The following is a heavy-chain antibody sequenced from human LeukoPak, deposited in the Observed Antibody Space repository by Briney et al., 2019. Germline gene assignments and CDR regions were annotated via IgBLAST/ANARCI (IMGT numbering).Heavy chain of an antibody. Sequence: SETLSLTCTVSGGSISSSSYYWGWIRQPPGKGLEWIGSTYYSGSTYYNPSLKSRVTISVDTSKNQFSLKLSSVTAADTAVYYCASYKDYYDSSGYQGNWFDPWGQGTLVTVSS. CDR1: GGSISSSSYY. V-gene: IGHV4-39*07. D-gene: IGHD3-22*01. J-gene: IGHJ5*02. CDR3: ASYKDYYDSSGYQGNWFDP. CDR2: TYYSGST.